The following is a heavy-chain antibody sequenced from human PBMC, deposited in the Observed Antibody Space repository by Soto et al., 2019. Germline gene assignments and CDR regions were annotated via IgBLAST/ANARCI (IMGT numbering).Heavy chain of an antibody. CDR3: ARTRLTAGVIAGGWLGP. J-gene: IGHJ5*02. V-gene: IGHV1-18*01. CDR2: ISAYNGNT. CDR1: GYTFTSYG. Sequence: QVQLVQSGAEVKKPGASVKVSCKASGYTFTSYGISWVRQAPGQGLEWMGWISAYNGNTNYAQKLQGRVTMTTGTSTSTAYMELRSLRSDDTAVYYCARTRLTAGVIAGGWLGPWGQGTLVTVSS. D-gene: IGHD6-13*01.